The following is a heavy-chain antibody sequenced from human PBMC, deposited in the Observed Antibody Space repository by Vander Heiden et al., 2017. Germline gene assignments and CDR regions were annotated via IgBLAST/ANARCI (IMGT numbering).Heavy chain of an antibody. CDR3: ARRVAASSTGGSFDS. CDR2: IKQDGSEK. D-gene: IGHD2-8*02. J-gene: IGHJ4*02. CDR1: GFTFSSYR. V-gene: IGHV3-7*01. Sequence: DVQLVESGGGLVQPGGSLRLSCAASGFTFSSYRMSWVRQAPGKGLEWVANIKQDGSEKYYVDSVKGRFTISRDNAKNSLYLQMNSLRVEDTAVYYCARRVAASSTGGSFDSWGQGTLLTVSS.